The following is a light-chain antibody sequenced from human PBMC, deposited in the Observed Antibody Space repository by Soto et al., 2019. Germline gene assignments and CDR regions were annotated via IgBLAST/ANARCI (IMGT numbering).Light chain of an antibody. CDR1: QSLNTR. Sequence: DIQLTQSPSTLSASVGDRVTLTCRASQSLNTRLAWYQQRPGKAPKLLIYDASTLESGVPSRFSGSGSETEFTLTISRLQTDDFETYFCHSRAFGQGTRLEIK. CDR3: HSRA. J-gene: IGKJ5*01. V-gene: IGKV1-5*01. CDR2: DAS.